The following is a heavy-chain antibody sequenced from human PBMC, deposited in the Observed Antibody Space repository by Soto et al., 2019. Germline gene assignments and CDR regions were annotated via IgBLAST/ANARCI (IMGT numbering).Heavy chain of an antibody. V-gene: IGHV3-48*03. D-gene: IGHD2-15*01. CDR2: ISSSGHTI. CDR3: ARDPHCSGGSCYYAESFQH. CDR1: GFTFSSYE. Sequence: PGGSLRLSCAASGFTFSSYEMNWVRQAPGKGLEWVSYISSSGHTIYYADSVKGRFTISRDNAKNSLYLQMNSLRAEDMAVYYCARDPHCSGGSCYYAESFQHWGQGTLVTVSS. J-gene: IGHJ1*01.